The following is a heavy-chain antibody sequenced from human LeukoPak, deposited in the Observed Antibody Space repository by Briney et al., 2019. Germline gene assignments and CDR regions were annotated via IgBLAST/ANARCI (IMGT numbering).Heavy chain of an antibody. CDR2: IYYSGST. V-gene: IGHV4-31*03. CDR1: GGSISSGHY. CDR3: ARDFTGGNGHDS. J-gene: IGHJ4*02. D-gene: IGHD4-23*01. Sequence: PSETLSLTCNVSGGSISSGHYWGWIRQHPGKGLEWIGFIYYSGSTYYNPSLKSRVVISVDTSKNQFSLKVNSVTAADTAVYYCARDFTGGNGHDSWGQGTLVTVSS.